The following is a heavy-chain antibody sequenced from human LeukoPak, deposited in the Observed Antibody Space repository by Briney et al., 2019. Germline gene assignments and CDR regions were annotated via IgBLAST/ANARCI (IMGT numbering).Heavy chain of an antibody. Sequence: SETLSLTCTVSGDSIASSGYYWSWVRQPPGKGLEWIATIYYSGTTYYNAPLKSRVTISVDTSKNQFSLKLSSVTAADTAVYYCARYVVVTAKYYFDYWGQGTLVTVSS. D-gene: IGHD2-21*02. CDR3: ARYVVVTAKYYFDY. V-gene: IGHV4-39*01. CDR2: IYYSGTT. J-gene: IGHJ4*02. CDR1: GDSIASSGYY.